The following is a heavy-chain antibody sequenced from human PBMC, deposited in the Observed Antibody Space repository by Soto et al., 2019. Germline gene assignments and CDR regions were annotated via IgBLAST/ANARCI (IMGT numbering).Heavy chain of an antibody. V-gene: IGHV1-69*13. D-gene: IGHD1-1*01. Sequence: ASVKVSCKASVGTFSSYAISWVRQAPGQGLEWMGGIIPIFGTANYAQKFQGRVTITADESTSTAYMELSSLRSEDTAVYYCAREGRGELERPTWDPDYFAYWGQGTLVTVSS. CDR1: VGTFSSYA. CDR3: AREGRGELERPTWDPDYFAY. CDR2: IIPIFGTA. J-gene: IGHJ4*02.